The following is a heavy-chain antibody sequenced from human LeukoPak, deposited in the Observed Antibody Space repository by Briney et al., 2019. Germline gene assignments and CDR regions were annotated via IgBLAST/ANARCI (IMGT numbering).Heavy chain of an antibody. CDR3: ARGTWASYFDY. J-gene: IGHJ4*02. CDR1: GYTFTSYD. D-gene: IGHD7-27*01. V-gene: IGHV1-18*01. CDR2: ISAYNGNT. Sequence: ASVKVSCKASGYTFTSYDINWVRQATGQGLEWMGWISAYNGNTNYAQKLQGRVTMTTDTPTSTAYMELRSLRSDNTAVYYCARGTWASYFDYWGQGTLVTVSS.